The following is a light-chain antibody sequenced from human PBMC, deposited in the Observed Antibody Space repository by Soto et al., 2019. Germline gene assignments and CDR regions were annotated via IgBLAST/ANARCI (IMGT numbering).Light chain of an antibody. V-gene: IGKV1-5*03. CDR1: QSISGW. Sequence: DVQMTQSPSTLSASVGDRVTITCRASQSISGWLAWYQLRQGTAPKLMIYKASTLETGVPSRFSGSGSGTEFTLTINNLQPDDFATYYCQQYAGYSRTFGQGTKVDIK. J-gene: IGKJ1*01. CDR2: KAS. CDR3: QQYAGYSRT.